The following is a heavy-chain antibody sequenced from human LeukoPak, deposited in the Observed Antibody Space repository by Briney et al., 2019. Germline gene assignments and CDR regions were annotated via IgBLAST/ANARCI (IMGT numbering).Heavy chain of an antibody. CDR2: INPSGGRT. D-gene: IGHD6-19*01. CDR1: GYTFTSYY. J-gene: IGHJ4*02. Sequence: ASVQVSCEASGYTFTSYYMHWVRQAPGQGLEWMGIINPSGGRTSYAQKFQGRGTMTRDTSTSTVYMELNSLRSEDTAVYYCARGHIAVAGNFDYWGQGTLVTVSS. V-gene: IGHV1-46*01. CDR3: ARGHIAVAGNFDY.